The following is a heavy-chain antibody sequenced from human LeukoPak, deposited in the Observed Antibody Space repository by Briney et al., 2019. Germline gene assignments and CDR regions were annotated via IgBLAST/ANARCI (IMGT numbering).Heavy chain of an antibody. CDR1: GGSISSGSYY. Sequence: WQTLSLTCTVSGGSISSGSYYWGWVRQPPRKGLEWIATISHSGSTYYNPSLKSRVTISLDTSQNQFSLKLSSVTAADTAVYYCARQSGGNTWPFDYWGQGTLVTLSS. D-gene: IGHD1-26*01. CDR3: ARQSGGNTWPFDY. V-gene: IGHV4-39*01. J-gene: IGHJ4*02. CDR2: ISHSGST.